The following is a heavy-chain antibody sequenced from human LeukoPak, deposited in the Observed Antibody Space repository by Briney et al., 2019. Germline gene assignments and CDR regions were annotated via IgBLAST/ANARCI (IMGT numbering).Heavy chain of an antibody. Sequence: PGGSLRLSCAASGFIFSSCAMSWVRQAPGKGLEWVSSITDSGDGTYYADSVKGRFTISRDDSKNTLYLQMNSLRVEDTAVYYCAKDSPVATRWGQGTLVTVST. CDR1: GFIFSSCA. J-gene: IGHJ4*02. CDR2: ITDSGDGT. V-gene: IGHV3-23*01. CDR3: AKDSPVATR.